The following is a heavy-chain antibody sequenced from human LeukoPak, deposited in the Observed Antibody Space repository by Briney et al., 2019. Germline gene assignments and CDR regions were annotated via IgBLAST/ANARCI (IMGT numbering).Heavy chain of an antibody. V-gene: IGHV4-59*08. J-gene: IGHJ2*01. CDR2: IYYSGST. CDR3: ARTLAEQQLTRGGLGGYWYFDL. D-gene: IGHD6-13*01. CDR1: GGSISSYY. Sequence: PSETLSLTCTVSGGSISSYYWSWIRQPPGKGLEWIGYIYYSGSTSYNPSLKSRVTISVDTSKNQFSLKLSSVTAADTAVYYCARTLAEQQLTRGGLGGYWYFDLWGRGTLVTVSS.